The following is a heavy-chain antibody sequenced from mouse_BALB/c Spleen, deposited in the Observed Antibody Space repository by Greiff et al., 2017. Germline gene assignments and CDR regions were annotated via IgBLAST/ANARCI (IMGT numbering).Heavy chain of an antibody. D-gene: IGHD1-1*01. CDR2: IDPFNGGT. CDR1: GYSFTSYY. J-gene: IGHJ3*01. CDR3: AIITTRFAY. Sequence: EVQLQQSGPELMKPGASVKISCKASGYSFTSYYMHWVKQSHGKSLEWIGYIDPFNGGTSYNQKFKGKATLTVDKSSSTAYMHLSSLTSEDSAVYYCAIITTRFAYWGQGTLVTVSA. V-gene: IGHV1S135*01.